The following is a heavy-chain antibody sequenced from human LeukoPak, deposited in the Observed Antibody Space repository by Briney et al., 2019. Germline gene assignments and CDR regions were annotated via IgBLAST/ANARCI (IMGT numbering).Heavy chain of an antibody. CDR3: ARSSGWNYYYYYMDV. Sequence: GGSLRLSXAASGFTFSNYGMNWVCQAPGKGLEWVSSISSSSSYIYYADSVKGRFTISRDNAKNSLYLQMNSLRAEDTAVYYCARSSGWNYYYYYMDVWGKGTTVIASS. V-gene: IGHV3-21*01. J-gene: IGHJ6*03. D-gene: IGHD6-19*01. CDR1: GFTFSNYG. CDR2: ISSSSSYI.